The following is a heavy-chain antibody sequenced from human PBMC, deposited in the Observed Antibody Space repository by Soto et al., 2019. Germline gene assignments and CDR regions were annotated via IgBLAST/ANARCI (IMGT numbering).Heavy chain of an antibody. V-gene: IGHV2-5*02. J-gene: IGHJ4*02. CDR3: TQVYGSGSWGWYFHS. Sequence: QITLRESGPSLVKPTETLTLTCTFSGFSLTTTGVGVGWIRQPPGNALEWLAVVFGDGGERYSPSLKSRVTITKDTSKDQVVLTMTNMDPADTATYYCTQVYGSGSWGWYFHSWGQGTLVTVSS. CDR2: VFGDGGE. D-gene: IGHD1-26*01. CDR1: GFSLTTTGVG.